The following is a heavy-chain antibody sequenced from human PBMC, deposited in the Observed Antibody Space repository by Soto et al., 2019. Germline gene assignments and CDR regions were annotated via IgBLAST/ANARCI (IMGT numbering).Heavy chain of an antibody. Sequence: QVQMLQSGAEVKKPGASVKVSCKASGYTFTNYGITWVRQAPGQGLERMGWISAYNGNTHYTQRLRGRVTMTTDTPTTTDYMVLRGLRYDDTAVYYCARVRQRVGYFYYYMDVWGKGTTVTVSS. CDR2: ISAYNGNT. CDR1: GYTFTNYG. V-gene: IGHV1-18*01. J-gene: IGHJ6*03. D-gene: IGHD6-6*01. CDR3: ARVRQRVGYFYYYMDV.